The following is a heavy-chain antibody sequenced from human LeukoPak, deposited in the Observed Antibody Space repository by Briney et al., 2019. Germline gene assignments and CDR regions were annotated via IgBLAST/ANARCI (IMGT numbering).Heavy chain of an antibody. J-gene: IGHJ3*02. CDR2: INPSGGST. CDR1: GYTFTSYY. V-gene: IGHV1-46*01. CDR3: ARDRSKAAAYDAFDI. D-gene: IGHD6-13*01. Sequence: ASVKVSCKASGYTFTSYYMHWVRQPPGQGLEWMGIINPSGGSTSYAQKFQGRVTMTRDTSTSTVYMELSSLRSENTAVYYCARDRSKAAAYDAFDIWGQGTMVTVSS.